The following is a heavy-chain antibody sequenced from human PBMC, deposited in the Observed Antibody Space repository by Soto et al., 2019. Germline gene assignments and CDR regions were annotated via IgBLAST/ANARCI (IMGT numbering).Heavy chain of an antibody. CDR2: ISWNSGST. J-gene: IGHJ3*02. D-gene: IGHD3-10*01. V-gene: IGHV3-9*01. CDR1: GFTFDDYA. CDR3: AKVWSSKGLANFFSAFDI. Sequence: EVQLVESGGGLVQPGRSLRLSCAASGFTFDDYAMHWVRQTPGKGLEWVSGISWNSGSTGYADSVKGRFTIPRDNARNSLYLQMNSLRAEDTAVYYCAKVWSSKGLANFFSAFDIWGQGTMVTVSS.